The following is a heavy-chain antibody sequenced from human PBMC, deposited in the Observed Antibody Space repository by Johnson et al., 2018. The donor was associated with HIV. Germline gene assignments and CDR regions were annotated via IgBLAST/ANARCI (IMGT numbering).Heavy chain of an antibody. CDR1: GFTFSSYG. Sequence: QVQLVECGGGVVQPGRSLRLSCVASGFTFSSYGMHWVRQAPGKGLEWVAVIWYDGSNKDYADSVKGRFTISRDNSKNTLYLQMNSLRAEDTAVYYCTTDIPVIVLGGPDIWGQGTMVTVSS. CDR3: TTDIPVIVLGGPDI. CDR2: IWYDGSNK. J-gene: IGHJ3*02. D-gene: IGHD2-8*02. V-gene: IGHV3-33*01.